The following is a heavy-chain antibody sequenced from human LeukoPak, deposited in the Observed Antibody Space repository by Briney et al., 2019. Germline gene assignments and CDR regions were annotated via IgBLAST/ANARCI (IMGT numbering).Heavy chain of an antibody. CDR2: INHSGST. Sequence: SETLPLACAVYGGSFSGYYWSWIRQPPGKGLEWIGEINHSGSTNYNPSLKSRVTISVDTSKNQFSLKLSSVTAADTAVYYCASLIGGSHYFDYWGQGTLVTVSS. CDR3: ASLIGGSHYFDY. CDR1: GGSFSGYY. V-gene: IGHV4-34*01. J-gene: IGHJ4*02. D-gene: IGHD3-16*01.